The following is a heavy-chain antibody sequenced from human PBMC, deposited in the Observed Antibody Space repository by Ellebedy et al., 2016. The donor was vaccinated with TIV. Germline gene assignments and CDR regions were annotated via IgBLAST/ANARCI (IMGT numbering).Heavy chain of an antibody. CDR3: ARVVWQQPVSYALDI. V-gene: IGHV4-59*01. J-gene: IGHJ3*02. CDR1: GGSISPYF. CDR2: ISYSGSN. D-gene: IGHD6-13*01. Sequence: MPGGSLRLSCTVSGGSISPYFWSWIRQPPGKGLEWIGYISYSGSNNYNPSLKSRVTISVDSSKNQFSLKLSSVTAADTAVYYCARVVWQQPVSYALDIWGQGTMVTVSS.